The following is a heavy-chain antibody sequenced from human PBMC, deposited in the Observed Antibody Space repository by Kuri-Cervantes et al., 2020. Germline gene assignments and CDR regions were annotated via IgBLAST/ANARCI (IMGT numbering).Heavy chain of an antibody. V-gene: IGHV3-30-3*01. Sequence: GESLKISCAASGFTFSSYAMHWVRQAPGKGLEWVAVISYDGSNKYYADSVKGRFTISRDNSKNTLYLQMNSLRAEDTAVYYCARPRHPRGGYGSGSYPYYYYYMDVWGKGTTVTVS. CDR1: GFTFSSYA. CDR2: ISYDGSNK. CDR3: ARPRHPRGGYGSGSYPYYYYYMDV. D-gene: IGHD3-10*01. J-gene: IGHJ6*03.